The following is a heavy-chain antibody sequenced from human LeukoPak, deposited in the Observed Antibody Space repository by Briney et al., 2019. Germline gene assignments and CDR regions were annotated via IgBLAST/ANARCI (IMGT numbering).Heavy chain of an antibody. J-gene: IGHJ6*03. CDR1: GYTFTSYY. CDR3: ARQVPAARRYYYYMDV. V-gene: IGHV1-8*03. CDR2: MNPNSGNT. D-gene: IGHD2-2*01. Sequence: ATVKVSCKASGYTFTSYYMHWVRQATGQGLEWMGWMNPNSGNTGYAQKFQGRVTITRNTSISTAYMELSSLRSEDTAVYYCARQVPAARRYYYYMDVWGKGTTVTVSS.